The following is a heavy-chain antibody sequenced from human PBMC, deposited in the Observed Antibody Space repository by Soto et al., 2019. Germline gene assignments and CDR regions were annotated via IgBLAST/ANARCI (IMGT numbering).Heavy chain of an antibody. D-gene: IGHD3-9*01. V-gene: IGHV4-59*08. Sequence: QVQLQESGPGLVKPSETLSLTCTVSGGSISSYYWRWSRQPPGKGLEWIGYIYYSGSTNYNPSLKSRVTISVDTSKNQLSLKMSSVTAADTAVYYCASLFSGGYWGQGTLVTVSS. CDR3: ASLFSGGY. CDR2: IYYSGST. J-gene: IGHJ4*02. CDR1: GGSISSYY.